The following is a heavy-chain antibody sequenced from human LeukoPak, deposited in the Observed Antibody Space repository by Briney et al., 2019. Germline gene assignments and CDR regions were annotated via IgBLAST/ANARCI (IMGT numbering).Heavy chain of an antibody. CDR2: ISSSSSYT. CDR3: ASGVRGSYAFDY. Sequence: GGSLRLSCAASVFTFSDYYMSWIRQAPGKGLEWVSYISSSSSYTNYADSVKGRFTISRDNAKNSLYLQMNSLRAEDTAVYYCASGVRGSYAFDYWGQGTLVTVSS. J-gene: IGHJ4*02. CDR1: VFTFSDYY. V-gene: IGHV3-11*06. D-gene: IGHD3-16*01.